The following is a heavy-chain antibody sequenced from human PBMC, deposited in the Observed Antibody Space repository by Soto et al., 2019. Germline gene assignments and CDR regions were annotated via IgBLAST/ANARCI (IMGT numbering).Heavy chain of an antibody. CDR1: GDTFTSYY. CDR3: ARESGADSGLILQRYNRFDP. CDR2: INPHGGST. J-gene: IGHJ5*02. V-gene: IGHV1-46*01. Sequence: ASVKGSCKAPGDTFTSYYLNWVRQAPGQGLEWMGVINPHGGSTKYAQKFQGRITMTRDTSRSTVYMELSSLRSDDTAIYYCARESGADSGLILQRYNRFDPWGQGTQVTVTS. D-gene: IGHD2-8*01.